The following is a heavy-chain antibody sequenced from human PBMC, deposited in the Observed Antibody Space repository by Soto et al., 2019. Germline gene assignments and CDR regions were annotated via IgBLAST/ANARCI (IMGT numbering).Heavy chain of an antibody. V-gene: IGHV4-39*01. J-gene: IGHJ6*02. CDR3: ARIVVIPAAPNYYNYYGVDV. D-gene: IGHD2-2*01. CDR1: GGSISTSSYY. CDR2: MYYSGST. Sequence: SETLSLTCTVSGGSISTSSYYWGWIRQPPGKGLEWIGNMYYSGSTYYNLSLKSRVTMSVDTSKNQFSLKISSVTAADTSVYYCARIVVIPAAPNYYNYYGVDVWGQGTTVPSP.